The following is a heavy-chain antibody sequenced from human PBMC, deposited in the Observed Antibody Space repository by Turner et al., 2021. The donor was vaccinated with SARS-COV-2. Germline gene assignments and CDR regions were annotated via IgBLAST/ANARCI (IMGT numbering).Heavy chain of an antibody. Sequence: EVQLLESGGGLVQPGGSLRRGRADTVFTFSSYAMSWVRQAPGKGLEWVSAIRGSGGSTYYADSVKGRFTISRDTSPPTLYLQINSLRAEDTAVYYCAKGPDIVATIWGTLFSGPFASWCPGTLVTVSS. CDR3: AKGPDIVATIWGTLFSGPFAS. CDR2: IRGSGGST. J-gene: IGHJ4*02. CDR1: VFTFSSYA. D-gene: IGHD5-12*01. V-gene: IGHV3-23*01.